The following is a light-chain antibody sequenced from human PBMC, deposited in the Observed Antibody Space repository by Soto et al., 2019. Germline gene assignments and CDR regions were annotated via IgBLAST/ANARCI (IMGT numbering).Light chain of an antibody. J-gene: IGLJ1*01. CDR1: SSDVGSYNL. V-gene: IGLV2-14*02. CDR2: EGS. CDR3: SSYASSTTPYV. Sequence: QSALTQPASVSGSPGQSITISCTGTSSDVGSYNLVSWYQQHPGKAPKLMIHEGSKRPSGVSNRFSGSKSGNTASLTISGLQAEDEADYYCSSYASSTTPYVFGTGTKVTVL.